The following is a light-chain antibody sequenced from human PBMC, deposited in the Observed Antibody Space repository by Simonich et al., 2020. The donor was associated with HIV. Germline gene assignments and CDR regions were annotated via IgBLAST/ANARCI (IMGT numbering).Light chain of an antibody. CDR3: QQYNNWPSPFT. CDR2: GAS. CDR1: QNVASN. J-gene: IGKJ3*01. Sequence: EIVMTQSPATLSVSPGERATLSCRASQNVASNLARYQPKPGQAPRLLIYGASSRSTGIPVRFSGSGFGTEFTLTISSMQSEDFAVYYCQQYNNWPSPFTFGPGTKVDIK. V-gene: IGKV3D-15*01.